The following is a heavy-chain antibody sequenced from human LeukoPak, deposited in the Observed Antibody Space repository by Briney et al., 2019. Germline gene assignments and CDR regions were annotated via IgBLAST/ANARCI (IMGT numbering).Heavy chain of an antibody. Sequence: PGESLRLSCAASGFTFGDYYLEWVRQVPGKGLEWVAVISGDGDIKNYRDSVKGRFTISRDNSKNSLYLDMNTLRSEDTGLYYCVKAGRFGELFGFDYWGQGTLVTVSS. CDR3: VKAGRFGELFGFDY. D-gene: IGHD3-10*01. CDR1: GFTFGDYY. V-gene: IGHV3-43*02. CDR2: ISGDGDIK. J-gene: IGHJ4*02.